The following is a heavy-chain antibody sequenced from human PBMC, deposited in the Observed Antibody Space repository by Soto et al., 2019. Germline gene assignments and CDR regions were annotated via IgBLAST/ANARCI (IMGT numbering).Heavy chain of an antibody. CDR1: GASISSGDYY. J-gene: IGHJ6*02. CDR2: IYYSGTT. CDR3: ALRFGTA. Sequence: QVQLQESGPGLVKPAQTLSLTCTVSGASISSGDYYWTWIRQPPGKGLEWIGYIYYSGTTYYNPSLKSRVSISLDTSKNRFALKLSSVTAADTGVYYCALRFGTAWGQGTKVTVSS. D-gene: IGHD3-3*01. V-gene: IGHV4-30-4*01.